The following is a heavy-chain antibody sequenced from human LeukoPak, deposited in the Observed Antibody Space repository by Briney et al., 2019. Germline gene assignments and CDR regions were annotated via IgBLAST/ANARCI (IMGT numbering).Heavy chain of an antibody. CDR3: ARALGGRRAAFDI. CDR2: LIPLYGTP. Sequence: ASVNVSCKASRGKFSNNAVSWVRQAPGQRLEWMGGLIPLYGTPNYAQKFQGRVTITADESTSTAYMELSSLRSEDTAVYYCARALGGRRAAFDIWGQGTMVTVSS. V-gene: IGHV1-69*13. CDR1: RGKFSNNA. D-gene: IGHD1-14*01. J-gene: IGHJ3*02.